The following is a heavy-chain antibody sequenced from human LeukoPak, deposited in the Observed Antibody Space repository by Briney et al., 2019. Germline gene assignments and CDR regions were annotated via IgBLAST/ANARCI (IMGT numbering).Heavy chain of an antibody. CDR3: ARDRRYYDSSGYIRGFDY. J-gene: IGHJ4*02. V-gene: IGHV4-39*07. CDR2: IYYSGST. D-gene: IGHD3-22*01. Sequence: PSKTLSLTCTVSGGSISSSSYYWGWIRQPPGKGLEWIGSIYYSGSTYYNPSLKSRVTISVDTSKNQFSLKLSSVTAADTAVYYCARDRRYYDSSGYIRGFDYWGQGTLVTVSS. CDR1: GGSISSSSYY.